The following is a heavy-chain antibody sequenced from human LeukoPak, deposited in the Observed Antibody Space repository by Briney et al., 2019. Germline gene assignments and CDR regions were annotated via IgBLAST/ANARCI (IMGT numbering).Heavy chain of an antibody. V-gene: IGHV4-34*01. CDR3: ARGNYDILTGFDY. CDR2: INHSGST. J-gene: IGHJ4*02. D-gene: IGHD3-9*01. CDR1: GGSFSGYY. Sequence: PSETLSLTCAVYGGSFSGYYWSWIRQPPGKGLEWIGEINHSGSTNYNPSLKSRVTISVDASKYQFSLRLRSVTAADTAVYYCARGNYDILTGFDYWGQGTLVTVSS.